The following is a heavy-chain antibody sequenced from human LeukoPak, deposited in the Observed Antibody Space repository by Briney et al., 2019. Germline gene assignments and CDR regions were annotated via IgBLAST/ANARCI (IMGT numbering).Heavy chain of an antibody. D-gene: IGHD2-2*01. V-gene: IGHV5-51*01. Sequence: GESLKISCKGSGYSFTTFWIGWARKMPGKGLEWMGIIYPDDSDTRYSPSFQGQVTISADMSISTAYLQWSSLKASDTAMYYCARGYCSSISCYRFDYWGQGTLVTVSS. J-gene: IGHJ4*02. CDR1: GYSFTTFW. CDR3: ARGYCSSISCYRFDY. CDR2: IYPDDSDT.